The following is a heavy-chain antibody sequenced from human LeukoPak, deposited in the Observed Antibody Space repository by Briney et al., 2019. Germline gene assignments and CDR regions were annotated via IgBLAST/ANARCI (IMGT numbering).Heavy chain of an antibody. Sequence: GGSLRLSCAASGFTFGSYAMTWVRQAPGKGLEWVSSIINSGGSTYYADSVKGRFTISRDNSKNTLCLQMNSLRAEDTAVYYCAKRGASYYYDSSAYYYSFDYWGQGTLVTVSS. V-gene: IGHV3-23*01. D-gene: IGHD3-22*01. CDR3: AKRGASYYYDSSAYYYSFDY. CDR1: GFTFGSYA. J-gene: IGHJ4*02. CDR2: IINSGGST.